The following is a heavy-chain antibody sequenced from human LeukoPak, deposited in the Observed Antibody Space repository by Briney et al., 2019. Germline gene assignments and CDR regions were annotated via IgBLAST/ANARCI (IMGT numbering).Heavy chain of an antibody. Sequence: PGGSLRLSCAASGFTFSSFAMSWVRQAPGKGLEWVSSISSSSSYIYYADSVKGRFTISRDNAKNSLYLQMNSLRAEDTAVYYCARDYYDSSGYYTHWGQGTLVTVSS. CDR1: GFTFSSFA. V-gene: IGHV3-21*01. D-gene: IGHD3-22*01. J-gene: IGHJ4*02. CDR2: ISSSSSYI. CDR3: ARDYYDSSGYYTH.